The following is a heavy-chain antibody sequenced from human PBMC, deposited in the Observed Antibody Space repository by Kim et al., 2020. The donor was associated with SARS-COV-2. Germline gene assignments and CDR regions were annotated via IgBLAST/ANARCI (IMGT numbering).Heavy chain of an antibody. V-gene: IGHV4-31*03. J-gene: IGHJ4*02. Sequence: SETLSLTCTVSGGSISSGDYYWNWIRQHPGKGLEWIGYIYYSGSTYYNPSLKSRVTISVDTSKNQFSLNLSSVTAADTAVYYCARSRYDTSGYYYSFDHWGQGTLLTVST. D-gene: IGHD3-22*01. CDR1: GGSISSGDYY. CDR3: ARSRYDTSGYYYSFDH. CDR2: IYYSGST.